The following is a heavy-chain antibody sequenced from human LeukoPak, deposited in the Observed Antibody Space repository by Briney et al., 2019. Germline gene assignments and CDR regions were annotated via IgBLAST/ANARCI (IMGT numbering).Heavy chain of an antibody. CDR3: ARDWDESSSWFPSAGMDV. D-gene: IGHD6-13*01. V-gene: IGHV3-7*01. J-gene: IGHJ6*02. CDR2: IKQDGSEK. Sequence: GGSLRLSCAATGFTFSSHWMSWVRQAPGKGLEWVANIKQDGSEKYYVDPVKGRFTISRDSAKNSLYLQMNSLRAEDTAVYYCARDWDESSSWFPSAGMDVWGQGTTVTVSS. CDR1: GFTFSSHW.